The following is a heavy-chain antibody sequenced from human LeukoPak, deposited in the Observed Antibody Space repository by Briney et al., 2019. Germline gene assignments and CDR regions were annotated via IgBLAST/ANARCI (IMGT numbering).Heavy chain of an antibody. CDR3: TRRTRGYSYGPTYFDY. V-gene: IGHV3-73*01. CDR1: GFTFSGSA. J-gene: IGHJ4*02. Sequence: GGSLRLSCAASGFTFSGSAMHWVRQASGKGLEWVGRIRRKANSYATAYAASVKGRFTISRDDSKNTAYLQTNSLKTEDTAVYYCTRRTRGYSYGPTYFDYWGQGTLVTVSS. D-gene: IGHD5-18*01. CDR2: IRRKANSYAT.